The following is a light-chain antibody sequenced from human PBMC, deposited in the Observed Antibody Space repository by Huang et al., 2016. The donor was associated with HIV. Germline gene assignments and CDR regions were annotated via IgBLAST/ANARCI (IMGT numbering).Light chain of an antibody. J-gene: IGKJ4*01. CDR3: QQRSRT. Sequence: EIALTQSQATLSFSPGERATLSCRASQSISNYLAWYQQKPGHAPRLLIYDASNRATCIPARFSGSGSGTDFTLTISSLESEDFAVYYCQQRSRTFGGGTKVEIK. CDR2: DAS. CDR1: QSISNY. V-gene: IGKV3-11*01.